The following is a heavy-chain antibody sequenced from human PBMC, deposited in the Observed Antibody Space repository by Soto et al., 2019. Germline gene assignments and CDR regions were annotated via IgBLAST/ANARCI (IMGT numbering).Heavy chain of an antibody. CDR3: ATKDTNYYYMDV. J-gene: IGHJ6*03. V-gene: IGHV4-34*01. CDR2: INHSGST. Sequence: PSETLSLTCAVYGGSFSDYYWSWIRQPPGKGLEWIGEINHSGSTNYNPSLKSRVTISVDTSKNQFSLKLSSVTAADTAVYYCATKDTNYYYMDVWGKGTTVTVSS. CDR1: GGSFSDYY.